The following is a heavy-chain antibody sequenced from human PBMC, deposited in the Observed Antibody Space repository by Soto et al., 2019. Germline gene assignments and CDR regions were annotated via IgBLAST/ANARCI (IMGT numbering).Heavy chain of an antibody. CDR3: ARVGGSGSYGGRFFDY. V-gene: IGHV1-3*01. CDR1: GYTFTSYA. CDR2: INAGNGNT. D-gene: IGHD3-10*01. J-gene: IGHJ4*02. Sequence: QVQLVQSGAEVKKPGASVKVSCKASGYTFTSYAMHWVRQAPGQRLEWMGWINAGNGNTKYSQKFQGRVTITRDTSASTAYMELSSLRSEDTAVYYCARVGGSGSYGGRFFDYWGQGTLVTVSS.